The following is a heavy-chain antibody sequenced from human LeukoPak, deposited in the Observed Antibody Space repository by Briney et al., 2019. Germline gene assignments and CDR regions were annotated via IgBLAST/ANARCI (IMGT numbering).Heavy chain of an antibody. D-gene: IGHD6-19*01. V-gene: IGHV7-4-1*02. J-gene: IGHJ4*02. CDR2: INTNTENP. Sequence: GASVKVSCKASGYSFTSYAMNWVRQAPGQGLEWMGWINTNTENPTYAQGFTGRCVFSLDTSVSTAYLQISSLKAEDTAVYSCARVAEYSSGWYDPFDYWGQGTLVTVSS. CDR1: GYSFTSYA. CDR3: ARVAEYSSGWYDPFDY.